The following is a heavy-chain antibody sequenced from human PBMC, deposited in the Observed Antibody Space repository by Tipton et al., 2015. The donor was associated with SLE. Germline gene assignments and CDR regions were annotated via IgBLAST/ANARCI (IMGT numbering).Heavy chain of an antibody. V-gene: IGHV3-49*04. CDR2: IRSKAYGGTT. J-gene: IGHJ4*02. Sequence: SLRLSCTASGFTFGDYAMSWVRQAPGKGLEWVGFIRSKAYGGTTEYAASVKGRFTISRDDSKSIAYLQMNSLRAEDTAVYYCAKDRAFDIGGQGTLVTVSS. D-gene: IGHD3-9*01. CDR1: GFTFGDYA. CDR3: AKDRAFDI.